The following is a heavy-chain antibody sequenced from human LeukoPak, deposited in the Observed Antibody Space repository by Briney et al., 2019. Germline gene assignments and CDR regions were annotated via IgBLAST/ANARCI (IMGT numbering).Heavy chain of an antibody. CDR1: GFTFSDYV. CDR3: ARGYCTSSSCYNDY. Sequence: GGSLRLSCTASGFTFSDYVMHWVRQPPGKGLEWVAIIWYDGSNKKYEDSVKGRFTISRDNSKNTLYLQMNSLRAEDTAVYSCARGYCTSSSCYNDYWGQGTLVTVSS. CDR2: IWYDGSNK. V-gene: IGHV3-33*01. J-gene: IGHJ4*02. D-gene: IGHD2-2*02.